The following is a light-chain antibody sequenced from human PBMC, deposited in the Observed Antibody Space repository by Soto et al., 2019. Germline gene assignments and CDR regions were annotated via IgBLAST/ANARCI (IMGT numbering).Light chain of an antibody. V-gene: IGKV3-20*01. J-gene: IGKJ3*01. Sequence: EMVLTQSPDTLSLSPGERAALSCRASQRVTSNYLAWYQKKPDQAPRLLIYGASIRANGIPDRFSGSGSGTDFSLTISRLEPEDFAVYYCQQYGSSQFTFGPGTKVDIK. CDR1: QRVTSNY. CDR3: QQYGSSQFT. CDR2: GAS.